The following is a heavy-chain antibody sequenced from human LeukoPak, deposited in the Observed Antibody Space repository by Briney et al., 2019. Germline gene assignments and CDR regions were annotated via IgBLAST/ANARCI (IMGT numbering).Heavy chain of an antibody. V-gene: IGHV1-69*13. CDR1: GGTFSSYA. J-gene: IGHJ4*02. CDR3: ARGNHYYDSSGYYYDPFDY. D-gene: IGHD3-22*01. CDR2: IIPIFGTA. Sequence: GASVKVSCKASGGTFSSYAISWVRQAPGQGLEWMGWIIPIFGTANYAQKFQGRVTITADESTSTAYMELSSLRSEDTAVYYCARGNHYYDSSGYYYDPFDYWGQGTLVTVSS.